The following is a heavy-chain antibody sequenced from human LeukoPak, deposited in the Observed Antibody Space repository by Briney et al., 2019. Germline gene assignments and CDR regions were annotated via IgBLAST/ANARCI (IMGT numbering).Heavy chain of an antibody. Sequence: GGSLRLSCAASGFIYSSYWMSWVRQAPGKGLEWVAKVNPDGNEKYYVDSVRGRFTISKDNPKNSVYLQMDSLKAEDTAVYYCARGQYQLLWGKGALIIVSS. CDR2: VNPDGNEK. J-gene: IGHJ4*02. D-gene: IGHD2-2*01. CDR1: GFIYSSYW. V-gene: IGHV3-7*04. CDR3: ARGQYQLL.